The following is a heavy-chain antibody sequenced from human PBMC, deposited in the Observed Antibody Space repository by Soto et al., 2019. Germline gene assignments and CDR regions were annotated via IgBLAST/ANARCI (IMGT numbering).Heavy chain of an antibody. CDR3: ARLGYCSGGSCYDY. J-gene: IGHJ4*02. Sequence: GGSLRLSCAASGFTFSSYSMNWVRQAPGKGLEWVSSISSSSSYIYYADSVKGRFTISRDNAKNSLYLQMNSLRAEDTAVYYFARLGYCSGGSCYDYWGQGTLVTVSS. V-gene: IGHV3-21*01. CDR1: GFTFSSYS. CDR2: ISSSSSYI. D-gene: IGHD2-15*01.